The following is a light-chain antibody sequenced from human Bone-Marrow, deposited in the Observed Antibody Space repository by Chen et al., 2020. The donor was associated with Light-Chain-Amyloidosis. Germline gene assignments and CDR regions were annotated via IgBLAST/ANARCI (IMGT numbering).Light chain of an antibody. CDR2: KAS. Sequence: DIQMTQSPSTLSASVGDRVTITCRASESIDRWLTWYQQKPGEAPKLLINKASNLESGVPSMFSGSGSRTEVNLIINSLQPEDFATYYCQQDNSYGWTFGQGTKVEIK. V-gene: IGKV1-5*03. J-gene: IGKJ1*01. CDR1: ESIDRW. CDR3: QQDNSYGWT.